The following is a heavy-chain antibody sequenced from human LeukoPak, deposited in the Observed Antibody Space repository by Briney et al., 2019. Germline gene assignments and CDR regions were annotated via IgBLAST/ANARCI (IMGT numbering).Heavy chain of an antibody. CDR1: GFTFSNAW. D-gene: IGHD3-10*01. V-gene: IGHV3-15*01. J-gene: IGHJ4*02. Sequence: GGSLRLSCAASGFTFSNAWMSWVRQAPGKGLEWVGRIKSKTDGGTTDYAAPVKGRFTISRDDSKNTLYLQMNSLKTEDTAVYYCIRYSMVRGVINDYWGQGTLVTVSS. CDR3: IRYSMVRGVINDY. CDR2: IKSKTDGGTT.